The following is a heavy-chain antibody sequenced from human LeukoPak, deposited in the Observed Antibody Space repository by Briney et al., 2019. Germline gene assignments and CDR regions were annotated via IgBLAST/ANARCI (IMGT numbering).Heavy chain of an antibody. V-gene: IGHV3-53*04. CDR1: GFTVSSNY. D-gene: IGHD1-26*01. Sequence: PGGSLRLSCAASGFTVSSNYMSWVRQAPGKGLEWVSVIYSGGSTYYADSVRGRFTISRHNSKNTLYLQMNSLRAEDTAVYYCAREGWELLRAFDIWGQGTMVTVSS. CDR2: IYSGGST. J-gene: IGHJ3*02. CDR3: AREGWELLRAFDI.